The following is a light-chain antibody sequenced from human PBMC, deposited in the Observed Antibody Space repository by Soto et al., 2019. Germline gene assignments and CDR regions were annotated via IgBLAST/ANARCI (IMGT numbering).Light chain of an antibody. CDR2: DVS. V-gene: IGLV2-14*03. CDR1: SSDIGGYNY. CDR3: NSFSTNDTQV. Sequence: QSALTQPASVSGYPGQSITISCTGTSSDIGGYNYVSWYQQHPGKAPKLMIYDVSNRPSGVANRFSGSKSGNTASLPISGLQAEDEADYYCNSFSTNDTQVFGTGTKLTVL. J-gene: IGLJ1*01.